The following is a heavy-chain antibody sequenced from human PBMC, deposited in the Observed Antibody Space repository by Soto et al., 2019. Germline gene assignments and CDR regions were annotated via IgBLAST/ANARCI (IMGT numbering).Heavy chain of an antibody. J-gene: IGHJ6*02. CDR2: IYYSGST. CDR1: GGSIRSRSYY. CDR3: YGGRKVGMGV. D-gene: IGHD5-12*01. V-gene: IGHV4-39*01. Sequence: SETMSLTSTVSGGSIRSRSYYWGWIRQPPGKGLEWIGSIYYSGSTYYNPSLKSRVTISVDTSKNQFSLKLSSVTAADTAVYYCYGGRKVGMGVCGQGTLVTVSS.